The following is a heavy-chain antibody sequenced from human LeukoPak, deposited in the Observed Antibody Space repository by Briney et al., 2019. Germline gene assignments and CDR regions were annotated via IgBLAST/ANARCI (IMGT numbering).Heavy chain of an antibody. J-gene: IGHJ2*01. Sequence: ASVTVSCKVSGYTLTELSMHWVRQAPGKGLEWMGGFYPEDGETIYAQKFQGRVTMTEDTSTDTAYMELSSLRSEDTAVYYCATGGMIAAASTDWYFDLWGRGTLVTVSS. V-gene: IGHV1-24*01. CDR3: ATGGMIAAASTDWYFDL. CDR1: GYTLTELS. CDR2: FYPEDGET. D-gene: IGHD6-13*01.